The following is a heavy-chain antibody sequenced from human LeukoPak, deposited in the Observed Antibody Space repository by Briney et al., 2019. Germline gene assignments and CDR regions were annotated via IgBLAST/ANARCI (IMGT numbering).Heavy chain of an antibody. D-gene: IGHD6-13*01. V-gene: IGHV1-18*01. CDR1: GYTFTSYG. J-gene: IGHJ6*02. CDR3: ARRKQQPEYYYYYYGMDV. Sequence: ASVKVSCKASGYTFTSYGISWVRQAPGQGLEWMGWISAYNGNTNYAQKLQGRVTMTTDTSTSTAYMELRSLRSDDTAVYYCARRKQQPEYYYYYYGMDVWGQGTTVTVSS. CDR2: ISAYNGNT.